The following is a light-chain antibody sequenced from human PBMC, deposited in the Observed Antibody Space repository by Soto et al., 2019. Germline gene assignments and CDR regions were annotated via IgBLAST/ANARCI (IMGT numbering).Light chain of an antibody. CDR2: GVS. CDR3: CSYAGRYIVV. J-gene: IGLJ2*01. CDR1: SSDVGGYTY. Sequence: QAVVTQPRSVSGSPGHSVAISCTGTSSDVGGYTYVAWYRQYPGKAPKLMLYGVSKRPSGVPDRFSGSKSGNTASLTISGLQAEDEADYYCCSYAGRYIVVFGGGTKLTVL. V-gene: IGLV2-11*01.